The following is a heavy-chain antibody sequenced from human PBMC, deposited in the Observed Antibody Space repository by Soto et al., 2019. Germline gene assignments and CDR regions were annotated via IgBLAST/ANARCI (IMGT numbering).Heavy chain of an antibody. Sequence: GASVKVSCKASGYTFTSYGISWVRQAPGQGLEWMGWISAYNGNTNYAQKLQGRVTMTTDTSTSTAYMELRSLRSDDTAVYYCARDRTYYDFWSGYLRLGKGQGLFYYYGMDVWGQGTTVTVYS. CDR2: ISAYNGNT. CDR1: GYTFTSYG. CDR3: ARDRTYYDFWSGYLRLGKGQGLFYYYGMDV. V-gene: IGHV1-18*04. J-gene: IGHJ6*02. D-gene: IGHD3-3*01.